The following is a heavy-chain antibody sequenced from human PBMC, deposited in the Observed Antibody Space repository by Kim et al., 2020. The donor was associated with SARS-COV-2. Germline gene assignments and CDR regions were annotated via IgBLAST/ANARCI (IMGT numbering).Heavy chain of an antibody. CDR1: GYTFTRNG. Sequence: ASVKVSCQASGYTFTRNGIGWVRQAPGQGLEWMGWVHPSSGKSTFAQGFTGRFGFSVDTSVSTAYLQINGLKTEDTAVYYCARKSFIAAAGSYLDSWGQGTLVAVSS. CDR3: ARKSFIAAAGSYLDS. V-gene: IGHV7-4-1*02. CDR2: VHPSSGKS. J-gene: IGHJ4*02. D-gene: IGHD6-13*01.